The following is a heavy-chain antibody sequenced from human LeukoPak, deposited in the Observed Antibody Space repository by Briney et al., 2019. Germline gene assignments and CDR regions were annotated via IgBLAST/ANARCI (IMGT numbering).Heavy chain of an antibody. CDR1: SGSISSSNYY. Sequence: SQTLSLTCTVSSGSISSSNYYWSWIRQPAGKGLEWIGRISTIGSTNYNPSLNSRVTISIDTSKNQFSLKLSSVTAADTAVYYCAGDGCGGSCFHYYYYYMDVWGKGTTVTISS. D-gene: IGHD2-15*01. V-gene: IGHV4-61*02. J-gene: IGHJ6*03. CDR3: AGDGCGGSCFHYYYYYMDV. CDR2: ISTIGST.